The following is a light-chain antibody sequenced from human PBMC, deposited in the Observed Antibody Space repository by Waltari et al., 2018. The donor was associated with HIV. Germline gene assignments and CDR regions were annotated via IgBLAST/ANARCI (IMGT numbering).Light chain of an antibody. CDR2: RDN. J-gene: IGLJ1*01. CDR1: DLESKN. CDR3: QVWDGSKVV. V-gene: IGLV3-9*01. Sequence: SYELTPAVLVSLPLGPTATLTCGANDLESKNVQWFQQRPGQAPLLVIHRDNNRPSGTPERFSGSNSGNTATLTIVRAQAGDEAVYYCQVWDGSKVVFGAGTTVTVL.